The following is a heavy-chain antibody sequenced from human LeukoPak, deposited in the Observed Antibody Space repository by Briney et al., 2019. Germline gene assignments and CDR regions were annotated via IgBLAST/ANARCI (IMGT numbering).Heavy chain of an antibody. D-gene: IGHD3-9*01. CDR3: VRDKRYDILTVPGDAFDI. Sequence: QPGGSLRLSCAASGFTFSSYGMHWVRQAPGRGLEWVAFIRYDGSNKYYADSVKGRFTISRDNSQNTLDLQMDSLRAEDTAVYYCVRDKRYDILTVPGDAFDIWGQGTMVTVSS. CDR1: GFTFSSYG. CDR2: IRYDGSNK. V-gene: IGHV3-30*02. J-gene: IGHJ3*02.